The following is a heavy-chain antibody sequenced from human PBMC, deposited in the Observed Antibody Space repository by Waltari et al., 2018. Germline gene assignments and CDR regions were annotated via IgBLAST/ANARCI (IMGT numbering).Heavy chain of an antibody. J-gene: IGHJ4*02. CDR1: GFTFSSYD. CDR2: IRASADNT. Sequence: EVQLLESGGGLVQPGGSLRLSCAASGFTFSSYDMSWVRQAPGKGLEGVSNIRASADNTYYADSGKGRFTTSRDNSKNTLYLQMNSLRAEDTAVYFCAIQSLSSGNYEWGQGTLVTVSS. D-gene: IGHD1-26*01. V-gene: IGHV3-23*01. CDR3: AIQSLSSGNYE.